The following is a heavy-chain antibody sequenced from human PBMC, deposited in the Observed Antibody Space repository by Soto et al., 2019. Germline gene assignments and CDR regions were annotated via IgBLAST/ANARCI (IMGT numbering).Heavy chain of an antibody. J-gene: IGHJ2*01. Sequence: QLQLQESGSGLVKPSQTLSLTCAVSGGSISSGGYSWSWIRQPPGKGLEWIGYIYHSGNTYYNPSLKSRSTKLVARTTDESSLKLSAVTAADTAVYYCARVPGLGGRCTLVPVSS. CDR3: ARVPGL. V-gene: IGHV4-30-2*01. CDR1: GGSISSGGYS. CDR2: IYHSGNT.